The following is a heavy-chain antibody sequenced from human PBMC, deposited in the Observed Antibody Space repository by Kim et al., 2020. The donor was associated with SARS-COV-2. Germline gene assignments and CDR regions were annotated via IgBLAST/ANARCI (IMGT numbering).Heavy chain of an antibody. Sequence: ADSVTGRFTISRDNSKNTLYLQMNSLRAGDTAVYYCASGESGSYLVPFDYWGQGTLVTVSS. CDR3: ASGESGSYLVPFDY. J-gene: IGHJ4*02. V-gene: IGHV3-30*01. D-gene: IGHD1-26*01.